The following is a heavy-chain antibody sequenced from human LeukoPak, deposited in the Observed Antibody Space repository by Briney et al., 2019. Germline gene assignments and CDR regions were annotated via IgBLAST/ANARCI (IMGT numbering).Heavy chain of an antibody. D-gene: IGHD2-2*01. CDR3: ARVGYCSSTSCQRGFDY. CDR1: GFTFSSYW. V-gene: IGHV3-7*01. Sequence: PGGSLRLSCAASGFTFSSYWMSWVRQAPGKGLEWVANIKQDGSEKYYVDSVKGRFTISRDNAKNSLYLQMNSLRAEDTAVYYCARVGYCSSTSCQRGFDYWGQGTLVTVSS. J-gene: IGHJ4*02. CDR2: IKQDGSEK.